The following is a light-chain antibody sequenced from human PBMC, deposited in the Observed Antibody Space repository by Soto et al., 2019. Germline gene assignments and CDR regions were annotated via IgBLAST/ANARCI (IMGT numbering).Light chain of an antibody. Sequence: EIVLTQSPGTLSLSPGERATLSCRASQSVSSSYLAWYQQKPGQAPRLLIYDASNRATGIPVRFSGSGSGTDYTLTITNLEPEDFAIYYCQQRSNWPWTFGQGTKV. CDR1: QSVSSSY. CDR2: DAS. CDR3: QQRSNWPWT. J-gene: IGKJ1*01. V-gene: IGKV3D-20*02.